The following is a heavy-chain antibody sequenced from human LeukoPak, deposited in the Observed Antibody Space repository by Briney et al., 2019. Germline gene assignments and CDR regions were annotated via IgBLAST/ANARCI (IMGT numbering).Heavy chain of an antibody. CDR2: IKQDGSDK. V-gene: IGHV3-7*01. J-gene: IGHJ4*02. CDR1: GFTFSSYW. CDR3: ARKAGSRLFDY. Sequence: GGSLRLSCAASGFTFSSYWMSWVRQAPGKGLEWVANIKQDGSDKYYVDSVKGRFTISRDNAKNSLYLQMNSLRAEDTAVYYCARKAGSRLFDYWGQGTLVTVSS.